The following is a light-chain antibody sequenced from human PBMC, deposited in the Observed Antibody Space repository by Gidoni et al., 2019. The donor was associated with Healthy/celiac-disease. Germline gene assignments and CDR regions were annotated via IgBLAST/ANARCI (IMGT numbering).Light chain of an antibody. V-gene: IGLV3-21*04. CDR1: NIGSKS. CDR2: YDS. CDR3: QVWDSSSDHREV. Sequence: SYVLTQPPSVSVAPGKTARITCGGNNIGSKSVHWYQHKPGQAPVLVIYYDSDRPSGIPERFSGSNSWNTATLTISRVEAGDEADDYCQVWDSSSDHREVFGGGTKLTVL. J-gene: IGLJ2*01.